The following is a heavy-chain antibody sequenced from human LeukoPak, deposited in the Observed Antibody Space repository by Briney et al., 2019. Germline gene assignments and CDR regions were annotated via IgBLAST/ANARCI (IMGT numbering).Heavy chain of an antibody. Sequence: ETLSLTCTVSGGSISSSSYYWGWIRQPPGKGLEWIGSIYYSGSTYYNPSLKSRVTISVDTSKNQFSLKLSSVTAADTAVYYCARRRIVGATWGYWGQGTLVTVSS. CDR2: IYYSGST. CDR1: GGSISSSSYY. D-gene: IGHD1-26*01. V-gene: IGHV4-39*01. J-gene: IGHJ4*02. CDR3: ARRRIVGATWGY.